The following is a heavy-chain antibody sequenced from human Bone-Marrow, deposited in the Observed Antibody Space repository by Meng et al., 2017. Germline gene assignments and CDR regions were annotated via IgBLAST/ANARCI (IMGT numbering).Heavy chain of an antibody. V-gene: IGHV1-18*01. CDR1: GYTFTSYG. CDR3: ARDHSGYDGGFDY. CDR2: ISAYNGNT. D-gene: IGHD5-12*01. J-gene: IGHJ4*02. Sequence: VRMVGSGAEVKKRGASVKVSFKASGYTFTSYGISWGRQYHGQGLEWMGWISAYNGNTNYAQKLQGRVTMTTDTSTSTAYMELRSLRSDDTAVYYCARDHSGYDGGFDYWGQGTLVTVSS.